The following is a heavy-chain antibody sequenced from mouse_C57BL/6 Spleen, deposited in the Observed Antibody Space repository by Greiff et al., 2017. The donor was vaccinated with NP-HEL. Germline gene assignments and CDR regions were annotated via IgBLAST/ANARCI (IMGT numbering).Heavy chain of an antibody. D-gene: IGHD1-1*01. V-gene: IGHV1-69*01. Sequence: QVQLQQPGAELVMPGASVKLSCKASGYTFTSYWMHWVKQRPGQGLEWIGEIDPSDSYTNYNQKFKGKSTLTVDKSSSTAYMQLSSLTSEDSAVNYGAGTTVVARAMDYWGQGTSVTVSS. CDR1: GYTFTSYW. J-gene: IGHJ4*01. CDR2: IDPSDSYT. CDR3: AGTTVVARAMDY.